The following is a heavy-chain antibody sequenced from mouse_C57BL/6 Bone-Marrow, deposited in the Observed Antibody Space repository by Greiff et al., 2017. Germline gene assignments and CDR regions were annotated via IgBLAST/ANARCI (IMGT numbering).Heavy chain of an antibody. J-gene: IGHJ4*01. CDR1: GFTFSSYA. Sequence: EVKLMESGGGLVKPGGSLKLSCAASGFTFSSYAMSWVRQTPEKRLEWVATISDGGSYTYYPDNVKGRFTISRDNAKNNLYLQMSHLQSEDTAMYYCARNNYGSSYYAMDYWGQGTSVTVSS. D-gene: IGHD1-1*01. V-gene: IGHV5-4*03. CDR3: ARNNYGSSYYAMDY. CDR2: ISDGGSYT.